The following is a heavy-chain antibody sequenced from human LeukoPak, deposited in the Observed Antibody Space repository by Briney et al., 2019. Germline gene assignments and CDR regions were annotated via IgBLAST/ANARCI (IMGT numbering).Heavy chain of an antibody. V-gene: IGHV3-21*01. CDR1: GFTVSSNY. D-gene: IGHD1-14*01. J-gene: IGHJ6*02. Sequence: GGSLRLSCAASGFTVSSNYMTWVRQAPGKGLEWVSSISSSSSYIYYADSVKGRFTISRDNAKNSLYLQMNSLRAEDTAVYYCARDFQARNYYYGMDVWGQGTTVTVSS. CDR3: ARDFQARNYYYGMDV. CDR2: ISSSSSYI.